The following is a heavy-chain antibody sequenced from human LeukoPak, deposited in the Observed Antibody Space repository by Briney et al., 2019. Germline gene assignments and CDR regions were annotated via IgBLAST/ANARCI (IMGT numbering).Heavy chain of an antibody. J-gene: IGHJ4*02. D-gene: IGHD6-6*01. CDR2: IWYDGSDK. CDR3: ARDIASRRIDY. CDR1: GFSFSSYE. V-gene: IGHV3-33*08. Sequence: GGSLRLSCAASGFSFSSYEMNWVRQAPGKGLEWVAVIWYDGSDKYYSDSVKGRFTISRDNSKNTLDLQMNSLRAEDTAIYYCARDIASRRIDYWGQGTLVTVSS.